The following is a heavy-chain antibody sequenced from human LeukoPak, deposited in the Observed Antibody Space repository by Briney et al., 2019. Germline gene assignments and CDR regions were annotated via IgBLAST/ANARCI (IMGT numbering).Heavy chain of an antibody. J-gene: IGHJ4*02. CDR3: ARAPPLDILTGYYFPFDY. D-gene: IGHD3-9*01. CDR1: GFTVSSNY. Sequence: GGPLRLSCAASGFTVSSNYMSWVRQAPGKGLEWVSVIYSGGSTYYADSVKGRFTISRDNSKNTLYLQMNSLRAEDTAVYYCARAPPLDILTGYYFPFDYWGQGTLVTVSS. V-gene: IGHV3-53*01. CDR2: IYSGGST.